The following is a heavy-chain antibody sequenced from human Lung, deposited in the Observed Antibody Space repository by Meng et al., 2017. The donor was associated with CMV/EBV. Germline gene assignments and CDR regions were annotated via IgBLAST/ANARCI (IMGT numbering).Heavy chain of an antibody. J-gene: IGHJ4*02. V-gene: IGHV1-18*01. Sequence: QSMQSGAEVKKPGASVRVSCKASGYTFTHHGISWIRQAPGQGLEWMGWISCYNGDTNYAQKFQGRVTMTTDTSTSTAYMDLRSLRSDDTAVYYCARDPSNTSGRYAYFDYWGQGTLVTVSS. CDR3: ARDPSNTSGRYAYFDY. CDR2: ISCYNGDT. CDR1: GYTFTHHG. D-gene: IGHD6-19*01.